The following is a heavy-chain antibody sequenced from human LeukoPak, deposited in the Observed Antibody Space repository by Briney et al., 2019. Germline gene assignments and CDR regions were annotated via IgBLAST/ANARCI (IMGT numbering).Heavy chain of an antibody. CDR2: IYHSGST. D-gene: IGHD5-24*01. CDR3: ARGGGDGYKYFDY. J-gene: IGHJ4*02. CDR1: GGSISSSNW. Sequence: PSGTLSLTCAVSGGSISSSNWWSWVRQPPGKGLEWIGEIYHSGSTNYNPSLKSRVTISVDTSKNQFSLKLSSVTAADTAVYYCARGGGDGYKYFDYWGQGTLVTVSS. V-gene: IGHV4-4*02.